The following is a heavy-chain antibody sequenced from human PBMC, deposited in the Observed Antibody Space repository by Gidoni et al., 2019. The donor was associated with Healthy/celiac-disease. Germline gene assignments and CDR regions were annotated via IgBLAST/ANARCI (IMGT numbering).Heavy chain of an antibody. CDR2: MNSAGRST. V-gene: IGHV3-74*01. CDR3: ARDHYRSSSKVY. D-gene: IGHD6-6*01. CDR1: GFTFSSYC. J-gene: IGHJ4*02. Sequence: EVQRVESGGGLVQPGGSLRLSWAAPGFTFSSYCLHWVRQAPRNGLVWVSRMNSAGRSTSYADSVKGRFTSSRDNAKTTLYLQMNSLIAEDTAVYYCARDHYRSSSKVYWGQGTLVTVSS.